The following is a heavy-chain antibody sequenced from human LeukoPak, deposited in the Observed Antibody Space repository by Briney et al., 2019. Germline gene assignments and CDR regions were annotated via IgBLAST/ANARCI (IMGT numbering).Heavy chain of an antibody. CDR3: AKAYSSGWYGYFDY. J-gene: IGHJ4*02. Sequence: PGGSLRLSCAASGFTFDDYAMHWVRQAPGKGLEWVSRISWNSGSIAYAYSVNGRFTITRANAKHSMYLQMTSNRAEGMALYYCAKAYSSGWYGYFDYWGQGTLVTVSS. D-gene: IGHD6-19*01. V-gene: IGHV3-9*03. CDR1: GFTFDDYA. CDR2: ISWNSGSI.